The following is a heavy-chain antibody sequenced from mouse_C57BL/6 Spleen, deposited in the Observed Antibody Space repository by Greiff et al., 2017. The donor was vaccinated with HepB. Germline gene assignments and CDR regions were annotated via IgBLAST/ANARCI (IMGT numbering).Heavy chain of an antibody. CDR2: IDPSDSYT. CDR1: GYTFTSYW. D-gene: IGHD1-1*01. J-gene: IGHJ2*01. CDR3: ARRYGSSYGYYFDY. Sequence: QVQLKQPGAELVMPGASVKLSCKASGYTFTSYWMHWVKQRPGQGLEWIGEIDPSDSYTNYNQKFKGKSTLTVDKSSSTAYMQLSSLTSEDSAVYYCARRYGSSYGYYFDYWGQGTTLTVSS. V-gene: IGHV1-69*01.